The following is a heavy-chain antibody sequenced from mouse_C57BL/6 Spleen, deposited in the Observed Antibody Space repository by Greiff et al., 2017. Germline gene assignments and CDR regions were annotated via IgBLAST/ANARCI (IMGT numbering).Heavy chain of an antibody. CDR1: GYTFTDHT. J-gene: IGHJ2*01. V-gene: IGHV1-78*01. D-gene: IGHD3-2*02. CDR3: ARSGLYYFDY. Sequence: QVQLQQSDAELVKPGASVKISCKVSGYTFTDHTFHWMKQRPDTGLEWIGYIYPRDGSTKSNEKFKGKATLPADKSSSTAYMQLNSLTSEDSAVYFCARSGLYYFDYWGQGTTLTVSS. CDR2: IYPRDGST.